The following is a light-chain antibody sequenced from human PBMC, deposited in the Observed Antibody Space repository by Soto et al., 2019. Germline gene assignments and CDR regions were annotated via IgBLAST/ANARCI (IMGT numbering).Light chain of an antibody. CDR1: QSVSSGY. CDR3: QHYGSSPR. Sequence: EIVLTQSPGTLSLSPGERATLYCRASQSVSSGYLAWYQQKPGQAPRLLIYGASTRATGIPARFSGSGSGTHFTLTISSLEPEDFAVYYCQHYGSSPRFGQGTKVDIK. V-gene: IGKV3-20*01. J-gene: IGKJ1*01. CDR2: GAS.